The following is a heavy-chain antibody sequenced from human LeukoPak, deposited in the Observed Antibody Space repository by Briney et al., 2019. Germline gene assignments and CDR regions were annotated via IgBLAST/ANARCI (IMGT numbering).Heavy chain of an antibody. CDR1: GYTLTELS. CDR2: FDPEDGET. Sequence: AASVKVSCKVSGYTLTELSMHWVRQAPGKGLEWMGGFDPEDGETIYAQKFQGRVTMTKDTSTDTAYMELSSLRSEDTAVYYCATGDSSSYYGPADYWGQGTLVTVSS. CDR3: ATGDSSSYYGPADY. J-gene: IGHJ4*02. D-gene: IGHD3-22*01. V-gene: IGHV1-24*01.